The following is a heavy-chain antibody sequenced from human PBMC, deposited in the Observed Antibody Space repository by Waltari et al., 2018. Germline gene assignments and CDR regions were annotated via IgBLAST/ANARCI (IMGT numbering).Heavy chain of an antibody. CDR1: GFKLMNDW. CDR3: GKDMDV. Sequence: EVHLVESGVGLVPLGGSLIVPCTASGFKLMNDWMSWFRQAPGKGLEWVANIKEDGSEKHYVDSVKGRFTISRDNAHDSLYLQMNSLRAEDTAVYFCGKDMDVWGQGTTVTV. V-gene: IGHV3-7*01. J-gene: IGHJ6*02. CDR2: IKEDGSEK.